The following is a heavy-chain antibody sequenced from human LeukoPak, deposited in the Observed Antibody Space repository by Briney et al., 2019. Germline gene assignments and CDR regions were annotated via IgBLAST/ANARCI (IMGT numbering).Heavy chain of an antibody. J-gene: IGHJ4*02. CDR1: GFTFNSYS. V-gene: IGHV3-21*01. CDR2: ISGSNSYI. CDR3: ARDPNDYGDPYFDY. D-gene: IGHD4-17*01. Sequence: PGGSLRLSCAASGFTFNSYSMNWVRQAPGKGLEWVSSISGSNSYIYYADSVKGRFTISRDNAKNSVYLQMNSLRAEDTAVYYCARDPNDYGDPYFDYWGQGTLVTVSS.